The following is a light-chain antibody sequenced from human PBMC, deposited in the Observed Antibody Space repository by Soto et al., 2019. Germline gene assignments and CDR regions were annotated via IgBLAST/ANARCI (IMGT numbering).Light chain of an antibody. J-gene: IGKJ5*01. CDR1: QSACNF. CDR3: QQHNQWPIT. CDR2: YIS. V-gene: IGKV3D-15*01. Sequence: EIVMTQSPATLSVSPVETASLSCRASQSACNFLAWYQQKPGQAPRLLIYYISTRATGIPARFSGSGSGTEFTLTINSLQSEDSAVYYCQQHNQWPITFGQGTRLEMK.